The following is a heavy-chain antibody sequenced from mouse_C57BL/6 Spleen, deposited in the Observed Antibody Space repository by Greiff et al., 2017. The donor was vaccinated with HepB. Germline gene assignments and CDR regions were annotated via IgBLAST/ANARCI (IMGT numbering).Heavy chain of an antibody. CDR2: ISGGGGNT. CDR3: ARGWNYYGSRRYYFDY. V-gene: IGHV5-9*01. CDR1: GFTFSSYT. Sequence: EVKLVESGGGLVKPGGSLKLSCAASGFTFSSYTMSWVRQTPEKRLEWVATISGGGGNTYYPDSVKGRFTISRDNAKNTLYLQMSSLRSEDTALYYCARGWNYYGSRRYYFDYWGQGTTLTVSS. J-gene: IGHJ2*01. D-gene: IGHD1-1*01.